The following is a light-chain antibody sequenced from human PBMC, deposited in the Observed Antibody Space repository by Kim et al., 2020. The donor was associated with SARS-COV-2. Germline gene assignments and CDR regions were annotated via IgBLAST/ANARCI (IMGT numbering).Light chain of an antibody. CDR2: SNN. V-gene: IGLV1-47*02. CDR1: SSNIATNY. J-gene: IGLJ1*01. Sequence: ELTQPPSASGTPGQRVTISCSGSSSNIATNYVYWYQQLPGTAPKLVIYSNNQRSSGVPDRFSGSKSGTSASLAISGLRSEDEADYYCAAWDDSLSGLYVFGTGTKVTVL. CDR3: AAWDDSLSGLYV.